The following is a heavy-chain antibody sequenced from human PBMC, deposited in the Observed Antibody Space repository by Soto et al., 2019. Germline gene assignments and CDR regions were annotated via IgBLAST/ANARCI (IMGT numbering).Heavy chain of an antibody. V-gene: IGHV4-59*08. Sequence: QEQLQESGPGLVKPSETLSLTCTVSGGSISSYYWSWIRQPPGKGLEWIGYISDSGSTNYNPSLKSRVTISVDTSNNQFSLKLSSVTAADTAVYYCARRIKYYYAMDVWGQGTTVTVSS. J-gene: IGHJ6*02. CDR2: ISDSGST. D-gene: IGHD2-15*01. CDR1: GGSISSYY. CDR3: ARRIKYYYAMDV.